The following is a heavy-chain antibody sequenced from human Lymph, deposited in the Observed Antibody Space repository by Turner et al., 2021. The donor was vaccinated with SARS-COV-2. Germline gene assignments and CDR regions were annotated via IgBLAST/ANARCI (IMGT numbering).Heavy chain of an antibody. CDR2: IIPILAIA. J-gene: IGHJ5*02. CDR3: ARDSPYCSSTSCYDP. V-gene: IGHV1-69*10. Sequence: QVQLVQSGAEVKKPGSSVKVPCRASGGTFSSYAITWVRQGPGQGLEGMGGIIPILAIANYAQKFQGRVTITADKSTGTAYMELSSLRSEDTAVYYCARDSPYCSSTSCYDPWGQGTLVTVSS. CDR1: GGTFSSYA. D-gene: IGHD2-2*01.